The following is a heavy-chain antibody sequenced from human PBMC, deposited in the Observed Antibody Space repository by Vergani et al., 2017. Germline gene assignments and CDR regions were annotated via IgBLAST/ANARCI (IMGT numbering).Heavy chain of an antibody. D-gene: IGHD5-24*01. CDR1: GGSISSSSYY. Sequence: QLQLQESGPGLVKPSETLSLTCTVSGGSISSSSYYWGCIRQPPGKGLEWIGSIYYGGSTNYNPSLKSRVTISGDTSKNQFVLKLSSVAAADTAVFDWARTVEMATYRGEVWGQGTMVTVSS. V-gene: IGHV4-39*07. J-gene: IGHJ3*01. CDR3: ARTVEMATYRGEV. CDR2: IYYGGST.